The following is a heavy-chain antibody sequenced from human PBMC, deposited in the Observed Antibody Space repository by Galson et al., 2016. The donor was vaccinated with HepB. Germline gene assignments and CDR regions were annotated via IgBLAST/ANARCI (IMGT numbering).Heavy chain of an antibody. J-gene: IGHJ4*02. CDR1: GYTLTELF. V-gene: IGHV1-24*01. CDR2: FDPEDGET. D-gene: IGHD1-26*01. Sequence: SVKVFCKVFGYTLTELFIHWVRQAPGIGLEWMGNFDPEDGETYSAQKFQGRVTMTEDTSTDTAYMELSSLRFEDTAVYYCATVGATEGGLYFDYWGQGTLVTVSS. CDR3: ATVGATEGGLYFDY.